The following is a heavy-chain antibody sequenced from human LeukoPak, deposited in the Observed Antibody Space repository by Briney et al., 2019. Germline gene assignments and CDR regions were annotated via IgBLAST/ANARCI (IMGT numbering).Heavy chain of an antibody. CDR3: ARGFGYDNIVTY. CDR2: INSDGSST. J-gene: IGHJ4*02. Sequence: PGGSLRLSCAASGFSFSSYWMHWVRQAPGKGLVWVSRINSDGSSTSYADSVKGRFTISRDNAKNTLYLQMNSLRAEDTAVYHCARGFGYDNIVTYWGQGTLVTVSS. CDR1: GFSFSSYW. D-gene: IGHD5-12*01. V-gene: IGHV3-74*01.